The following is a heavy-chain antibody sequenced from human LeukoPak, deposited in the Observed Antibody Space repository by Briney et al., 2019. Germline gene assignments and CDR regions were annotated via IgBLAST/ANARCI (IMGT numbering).Heavy chain of an antibody. J-gene: IGHJ4*02. CDR2: ISTSGGTT. CDR1: GFTFSSYA. V-gene: IGHV3-23*01. CDR3: AIMHRYYDGSGFWVQ. D-gene: IGHD3-22*01. Sequence: GGSLGLSCAASGFTFSSYAMSWVRQAPGKGLEWVSGISTSGGTTSYADSVKGRFTISRDNPRNTLYMQMSSLRDEDTAVYYCAIMHRYYDGSGFWVQWGQGTLVTVSS.